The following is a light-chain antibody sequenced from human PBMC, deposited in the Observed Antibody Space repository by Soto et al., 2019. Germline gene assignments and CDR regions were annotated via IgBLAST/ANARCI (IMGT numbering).Light chain of an antibody. J-gene: IGKJ1*01. CDR2: GAS. Sequence: EIVLTQSPCTLSLSPGERTTLSCRASQSVSSSYLAWCQQKPGQAPRLLIYGASSRATGIPNRFSGSGSGTDFTLTISRLEPEDFAVYYCQQYGNSPQTFGQGTKVDIK. V-gene: IGKV3-20*01. CDR3: QQYGNSPQT. CDR1: QSVSSSY.